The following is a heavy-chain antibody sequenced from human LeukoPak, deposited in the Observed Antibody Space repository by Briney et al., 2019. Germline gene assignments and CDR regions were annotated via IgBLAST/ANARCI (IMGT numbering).Heavy chain of an antibody. V-gene: IGHV4-39*01. CDR1: GGSISKTGYY. CDR3: AGHLSSFNWFDP. J-gene: IGHJ5*02. Sequence: SSETLSLTCTVSGGSISKTGYYWGWIRQPPGKGLQWIGSLSYSESTYYNSSLKSRVTVSVDTSKNQFSLKLTSVTAADTAIYYCAGHLSSFNWFDPWGQGTLVTVSS. CDR2: LSYSEST. D-gene: IGHD3-16*02.